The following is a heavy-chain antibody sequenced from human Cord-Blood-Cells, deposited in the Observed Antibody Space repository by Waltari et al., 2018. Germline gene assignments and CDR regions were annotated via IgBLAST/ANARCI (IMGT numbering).Heavy chain of an antibody. Sequence: QVQLQESGPGLVKPSETLSLTCTVSGGSISSYYWSWIRQPPGKGLEWIGYIYYSGSTDYNPSLKSRVTISVDTSKNQFSLKLSSVTAADTAGYYCARATPGYCSSTSCPYYFDYWGQGTLVTVSS. CDR2: IYYSGST. V-gene: IGHV4-59*01. D-gene: IGHD2-2*01. J-gene: IGHJ4*02. CDR1: GGSISSYY. CDR3: ARATPGYCSSTSCPYYFDY.